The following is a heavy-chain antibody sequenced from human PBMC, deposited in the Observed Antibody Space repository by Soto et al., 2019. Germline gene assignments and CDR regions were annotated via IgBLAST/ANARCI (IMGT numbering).Heavy chain of an antibody. V-gene: IGHV5-51*01. D-gene: IGHD6-13*01. CDR3: ARLIAYSSSSYGQMSYYDGMDG. Sequence: PXESLKVSWQCSGNSFTNYWIGLVLPLPGKGLEWMGIIYPGDSDTRYSPSFQGQVTISADKSISTAYLQWSSLKASDTAMYYCARLIAYSSSSYGQMSYYDGMDGCGQRTTVSVSS. CDR2: IYPGDSDT. J-gene: IGHJ6*02. CDR1: GNSFTNYW.